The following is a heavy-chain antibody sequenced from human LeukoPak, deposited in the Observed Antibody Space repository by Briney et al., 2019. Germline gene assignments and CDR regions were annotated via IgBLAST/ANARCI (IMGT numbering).Heavy chain of an antibody. J-gene: IGHJ4*02. CDR2: IYYSGST. CDR1: GGSISSGGYY. CDR3: ARARRPEYCSSTSCYCYFDY. D-gene: IGHD2-2*01. Sequence: SETLSLTCTVSGGSISSGGYYWSWIRQHPGEGLEWIGYIYYSGSTYYNPSLKSRVTISVDTSKNQFSLKLSSVTAADTAVYYCARARRPEYCSSTSCYCYFDYWGQGTLVTVSS. V-gene: IGHV4-31*03.